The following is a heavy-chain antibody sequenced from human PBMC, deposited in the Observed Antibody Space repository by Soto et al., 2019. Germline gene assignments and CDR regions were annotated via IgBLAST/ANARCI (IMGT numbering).Heavy chain of an antibody. V-gene: IGHV1-69*13. J-gene: IGHJ6*02. Sequence: SVKVSCKASGDTFSSYAISWVRQAPGQGLEWMGGIIPIFGTANYAQKFQGRVTITADESTSTAYMELSSLRSEDTAVYYCARGGSGQIHYYYYGMDVWGQGTTVTVSS. CDR2: IIPIFGTA. CDR1: GDTFSSYA. CDR3: ARGGSGQIHYYYYGMDV. D-gene: IGHD3-16*01.